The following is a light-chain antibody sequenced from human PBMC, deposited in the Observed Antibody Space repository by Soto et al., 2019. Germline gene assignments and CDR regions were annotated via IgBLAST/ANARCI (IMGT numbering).Light chain of an antibody. CDR1: RSRGSNF. Sequence: EIVLTQSAGTLSLSPGEIGSLSCKTSRSRGSNFLAWYQHKPGQAPRLLIYASSNRATGIPDRFSGSASGTDFTLTINRLEPEDFAVYYCQLYGSSPHFGQGTRLEI. CDR2: ASS. V-gene: IGKV3-20*01. J-gene: IGKJ5*01. CDR3: QLYGSSPH.